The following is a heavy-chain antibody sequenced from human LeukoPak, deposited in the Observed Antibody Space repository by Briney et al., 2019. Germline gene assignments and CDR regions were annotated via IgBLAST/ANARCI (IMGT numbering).Heavy chain of an antibody. CDR1: GYTFTSNY. CDR3: ARRSGIAVAGAFDY. Sequence: ASVKVSCKAFGYTFTSNYMHWVRQAPGQGLEWMGVISPSGGATTYAQKFHDRLTLTRDMSTSTDYSELSSLRSEDTAVYYCARRSGIAVAGAFDYWGQGTLVTVSS. J-gene: IGHJ4*02. D-gene: IGHD6-19*01. CDR2: ISPSGGAT. V-gene: IGHV1-46*01.